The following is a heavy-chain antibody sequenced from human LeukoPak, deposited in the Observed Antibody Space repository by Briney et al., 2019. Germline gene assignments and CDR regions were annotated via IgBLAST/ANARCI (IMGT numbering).Heavy chain of an antibody. Sequence: GGSLRLSCAASGFTLSSYAMSWVRQAPGKGLEWVSAISDSGNTYHADSVKGRFTISRDSSKNTLFLQMNRLRPEDAAVYYCAKDTWTDSSGYSDYWGQGTLVTVSS. CDR1: GFTLSSYA. CDR3: AKDTWTDSSGYSDY. D-gene: IGHD3-22*01. V-gene: IGHV3-23*01. J-gene: IGHJ4*02. CDR2: ISDSGNT.